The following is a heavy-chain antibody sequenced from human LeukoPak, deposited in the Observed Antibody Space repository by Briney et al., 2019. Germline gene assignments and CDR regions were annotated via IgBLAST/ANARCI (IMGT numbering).Heavy chain of an antibody. V-gene: IGHV3-21*01. Sequence: GGSLRLSCAASGFTFNTFNMNWVRQAPGKGLEWVSSITSGGDYIYYADSVKGRFTTSRDNAKNSLSLQLNSLLVEDTAVYYCARGHYDVLAASYKWTPEYWGQGTLVTVSS. CDR3: ARGHYDVLAASYKWTPEY. CDR2: ITSGGDYI. D-gene: IGHD3-9*01. J-gene: IGHJ4*02. CDR1: GFTFNTFN.